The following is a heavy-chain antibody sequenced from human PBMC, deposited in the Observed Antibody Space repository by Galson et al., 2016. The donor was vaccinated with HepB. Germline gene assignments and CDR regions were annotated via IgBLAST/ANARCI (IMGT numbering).Heavy chain of an antibody. V-gene: IGHV3-43*01. D-gene: IGHD3-10*01. J-gene: IGHJ6*02. CDR3: AKDSSGRKVFTMVRELSSMDV. CDR1: GLTFEDFS. Sequence: SLRLSCAASGLTFEDFSMHWVRQVPGKGLEWVSCINWNGDSTYYADSVKGQFTISRDNSKNTLYLQMNSLRAEDTAVYYCAKDSSGRKVFTMVRELSSMDVWGQGTTVTVSS. CDR2: INWNGDST.